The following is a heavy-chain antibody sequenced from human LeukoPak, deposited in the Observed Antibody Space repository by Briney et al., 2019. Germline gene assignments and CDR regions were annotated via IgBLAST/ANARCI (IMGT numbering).Heavy chain of an antibody. CDR1: GGTFSSYA. V-gene: IGHV1-69*05. CDR2: SIPSFGTA. Sequence: GASVKVSYKASGGTFSSYAISWVRQAPGQGLEWMGRSIPSFGTANYAQKFQGRVTITTAESTSTAYMALSRLRSEATAVSYCARDLHYYDSSGYYYPNWFDPWGQGTLVTVSS. J-gene: IGHJ5*02. D-gene: IGHD3-22*01. CDR3: ARDLHYYDSSGYYYPNWFDP.